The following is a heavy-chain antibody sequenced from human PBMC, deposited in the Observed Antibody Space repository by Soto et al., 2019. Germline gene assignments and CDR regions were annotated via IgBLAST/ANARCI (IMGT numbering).Heavy chain of an antibody. V-gene: IGHV4-38-2*02. CDR1: GYSISSGYY. J-gene: IGHJ4*02. CDR3: ASLSYSGSYYDLFDY. D-gene: IGHD1-26*01. Sequence: SETLSLTCTVSGYSISSGYYWGWIRQPPGKGLEWIGSIYHSGSTYYNPSLKSRVTISVDTSKNQFSLKLSSVTAADTAVYYCASLSYSGSYYDLFDYWGQGTLVTVSS. CDR2: IYHSGST.